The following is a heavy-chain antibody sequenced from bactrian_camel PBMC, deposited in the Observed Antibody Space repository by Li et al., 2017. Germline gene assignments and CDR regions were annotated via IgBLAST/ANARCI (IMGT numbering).Heavy chain of an antibody. J-gene: IGHJ4*01. CDR1: GHYGGTYC. D-gene: IGHD6*01. V-gene: IGHV3S55*01. Sequence: HVQLVESGEVTVQAGGSPTISCITSGHYGGTYCAGWFRERPGKAREGVGAIEPNDRTTYADAVKGRFTISQDSARNTVYLQMNNLQPEDTATYYCAEGRGSRGEHCYSLNYWGQG. CDR2: IEPNDRT. CDR3: AEGRGSRGEHCYSLNY.